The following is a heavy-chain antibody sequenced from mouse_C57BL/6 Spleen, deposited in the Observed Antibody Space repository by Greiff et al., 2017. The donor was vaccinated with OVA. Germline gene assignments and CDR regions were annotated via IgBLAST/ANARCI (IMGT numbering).Heavy chain of an antibody. CDR3: ARSITTGVALDY. Sequence: QVQLQQPGAELVRPGSSVKLSCKASGYTFTSYWMHWVKQRPIQGLEWIGNIDPSDSETHYNQKFKDKATLTVDKSSSTAYMQLSSLTSEDSAVYYCARSITTGVALDYWGQGTTLTVSS. CDR2: IDPSDSET. V-gene: IGHV1-52*01. J-gene: IGHJ2*01. CDR1: GYTFTSYW. D-gene: IGHD1-1*01.